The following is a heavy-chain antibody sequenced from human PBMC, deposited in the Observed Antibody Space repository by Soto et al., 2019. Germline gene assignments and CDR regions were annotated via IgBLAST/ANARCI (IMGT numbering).Heavy chain of an antibody. Sequence: XGSLRLSCSVSGFTFSRYTMSWVRQAPGKGLEWVSGISSSGGGTYYADSAKGRFTISRDNSKNTLYLQMNSLRAEDTALYYCAKDYRPGIGDAFDTWGQGAMVTVSS. CDR1: GFTFSRYT. J-gene: IGHJ3*02. CDR2: ISSSGGGT. CDR3: AKDYRPGIGDAFDT. D-gene: IGHD1-1*01. V-gene: IGHV3-23*01.